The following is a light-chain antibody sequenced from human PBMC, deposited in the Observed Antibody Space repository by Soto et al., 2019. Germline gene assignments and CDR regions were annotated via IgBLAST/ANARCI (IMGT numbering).Light chain of an antibody. CDR1: QSVSSSY. Sequence: IVLTQSPDTLSLSPGERATLSCRASQSVSSSYLAWYQQQPGQAPRLLVYGTSSRATGIPDRFSGSGSGTDFTLTISRLEPEDFAVYYCQQYTSSPLTFGGGTKVEIK. V-gene: IGKV3-20*01. CDR3: QQYTSSPLT. J-gene: IGKJ4*01. CDR2: GTS.